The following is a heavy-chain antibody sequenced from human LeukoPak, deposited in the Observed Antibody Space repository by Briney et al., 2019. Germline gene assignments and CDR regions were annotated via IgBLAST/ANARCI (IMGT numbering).Heavy chain of an antibody. CDR3: ARQQLKTMASFDY. J-gene: IGHJ4*02. Sequence: SETLSLTCTVSGGSISSYSWSWIRLPAGKGLEWIGRINPSGSTNYDLSLKSRVTMSLDTSRNRFSLKLNSVTAADTAVYYCARQQLKTMASFDYWGQGTLVTVSS. CDR2: INPSGST. CDR1: GGSISSYS. V-gene: IGHV4-4*07. D-gene: IGHD4/OR15-4a*01.